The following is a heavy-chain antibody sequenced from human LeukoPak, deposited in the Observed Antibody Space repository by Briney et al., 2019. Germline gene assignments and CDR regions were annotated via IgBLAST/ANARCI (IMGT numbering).Heavy chain of an antibody. J-gene: IGHJ5*02. Sequence: VASVKVSCKASGGTFSSYTISWVRQAPGQGLEWMGRIIPILGIANYAQKFQGRVTITADKSTSTAYMELSGLRSEDTAVYYCAGDWSYDFWSGYVDEWWFDPWGQGTLVTVSS. CDR1: GGTFSSYT. CDR3: AGDWSYDFWSGYVDEWWFDP. V-gene: IGHV1-69*04. D-gene: IGHD3-3*01. CDR2: IIPILGIA.